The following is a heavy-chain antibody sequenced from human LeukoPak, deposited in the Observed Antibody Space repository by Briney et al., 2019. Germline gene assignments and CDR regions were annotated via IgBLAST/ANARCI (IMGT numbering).Heavy chain of an antibody. CDR1: GGSISSYY. V-gene: IGHV4-59*01. J-gene: IGHJ6*02. CDR2: IYNSGST. CDR3: ARDATGSYPYYYYGMDV. Sequence: SETLSLTCTVSGGSISSYYWSWIRQPPGKGLEWIGYIYNSGSTKYNPSLKSRVTISVDTSKNQFSLKLSSVTAADTAVYYCARDATGSYPYYYYGMDVWGQGTTVTVSS. D-gene: IGHD1-26*01.